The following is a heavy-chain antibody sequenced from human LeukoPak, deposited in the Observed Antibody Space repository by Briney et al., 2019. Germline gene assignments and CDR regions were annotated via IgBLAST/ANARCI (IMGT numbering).Heavy chain of an antibody. V-gene: IGHV6-1*01. Sequence: SQTLPLTCAISGDSVSNNNAAWNWIRQSPSRGLEWLGRTYHRSQWYNEYAVSVRSRIIINPDTSKNQFSLQLNSVTPEDTAVYFCARYRIGSVRYGDVWGQGTTVTVSS. CDR2: TYHRSQWYN. CDR3: ARYRIGSVRYGDV. J-gene: IGHJ6*02. D-gene: IGHD3-9*01. CDR1: GDSVSNNNAA.